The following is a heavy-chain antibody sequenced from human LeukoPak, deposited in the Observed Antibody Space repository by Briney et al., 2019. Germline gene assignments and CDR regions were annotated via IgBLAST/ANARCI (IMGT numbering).Heavy chain of an antibody. CDR3: ASRTARLYYYYYYMDV. V-gene: IGHV1-2*02. CDR1: GYTFTGYY. J-gene: IGHJ6*03. Sequence: ASVKVSCKASGYTFTGYYMHWVRQAPGQGLEWMGWINPNSGGTNYAQKFQGRVTMTRDTSISTAYMELSRLRSDDTAVYYCASRTARLYYYYYYMDVWGKGTTVTVSS. D-gene: IGHD6-6*01. CDR2: INPNSGGT.